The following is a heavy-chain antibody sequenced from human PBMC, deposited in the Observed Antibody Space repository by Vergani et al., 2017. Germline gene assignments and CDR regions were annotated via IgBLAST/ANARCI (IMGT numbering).Heavy chain of an antibody. CDR3: AKVITMVRGVWDYYYYCMDV. J-gene: IGHJ6*02. Sequence: QVQLVESGGGVVPPGRSLRLSCAASGFTFSSYGMHWVRQAPGKGLEWVAVIWYDGSNKYYADSVKGRFIISRDNSKNTLYLQMNSLRAEDTAVYYCAKVITMVRGVWDYYYYCMDVWSQGTTVTASS. CDR1: GFTFSSYG. V-gene: IGHV3-33*06. D-gene: IGHD3-10*01. CDR2: IWYDGSNK.